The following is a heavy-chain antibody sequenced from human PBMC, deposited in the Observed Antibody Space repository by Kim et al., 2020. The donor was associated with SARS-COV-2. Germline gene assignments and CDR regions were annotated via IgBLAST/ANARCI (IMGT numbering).Heavy chain of an antibody. J-gene: IGHJ6*02. CDR1: GVTVSSNY. CDR2: IYSGGST. V-gene: IGHV3-53*01. Sequence: GSLRLSCAASGVTVSSNYMSWVRQAPGKGLEWVSVIYSGGSTYYADSVKGRFTISRDNSKNTLYLQMNSLRAEDTAVYYCARDLDYYGMDVWGQGTTVTVSS. CDR3: ARDLDYYGMDV.